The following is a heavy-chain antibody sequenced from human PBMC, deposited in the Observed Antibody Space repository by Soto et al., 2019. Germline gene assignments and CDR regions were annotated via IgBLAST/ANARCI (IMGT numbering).Heavy chain of an antibody. V-gene: IGHV3-74*01. CDR1: GFIFNMYF. D-gene: IGHD3-10*01. Sequence: LXLSCAASGFIFNMYFMHWVRQSPGKGLVWISRIYNDGTYSDYADSVRGRFTISRDNVNDTLYLQMNNLRAEDSGLYYCTRGPRPISTGTGAYWGQGTQVTVSS. CDR2: IYNDGTYS. J-gene: IGHJ4*02. CDR3: TRGPRPISTGTGAY.